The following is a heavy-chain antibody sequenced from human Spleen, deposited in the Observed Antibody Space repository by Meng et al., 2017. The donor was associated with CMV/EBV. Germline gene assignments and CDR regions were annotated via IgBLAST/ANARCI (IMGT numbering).Heavy chain of an antibody. CDR1: GFSFIRYC. D-gene: IGHD4/OR15-4a*01. CDR2: VWRDGSNE. Sequence: CAASGFSFIRYCMHWVRQAPGKGLEWVAVVWRDGSNEYYVESVKGRFTISRDNLKDTLYLQINSLRAEDTGVYYCAKSMHGASFSFDYWGRGTLVTVSS. CDR3: AKSMHGASFSFDY. V-gene: IGHV3-33*03. J-gene: IGHJ4*02.